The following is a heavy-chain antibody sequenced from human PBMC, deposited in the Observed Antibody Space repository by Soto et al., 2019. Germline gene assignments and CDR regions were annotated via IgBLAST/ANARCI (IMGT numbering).Heavy chain of an antibody. V-gene: IGHV1-69*06. CDR1: GGTFSSYA. D-gene: IGHD6-19*01. J-gene: IGHJ4*02. CDR3: AREDNSNMYSSGCEL. CDR2: IIPIFGTA. Sequence: VKVSCKASGGTFSSYAISWVRQAPGQGLEWMGGIIPIFGTANYAQKFQGRVTITADKSTSTAYMELSSLRSEDTAVYYCAREDNSNMYSSGCELWDQGTLVTVSS.